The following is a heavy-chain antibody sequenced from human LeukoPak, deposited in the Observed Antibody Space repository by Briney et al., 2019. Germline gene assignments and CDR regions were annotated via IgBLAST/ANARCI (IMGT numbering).Heavy chain of an antibody. Sequence: GGSLRLSCAASGFTFSSYAMSWVRQAPGKGLEWVAFIRYDGRNKYYADSVKGRFAISRDNSKNTLYLQMNSLRAEDTAVYYCAKVSWFGEFADYWGQGTLVTVSS. CDR1: GFTFSSYA. CDR3: AKVSWFGEFADY. J-gene: IGHJ4*02. V-gene: IGHV3-30*02. D-gene: IGHD3-10*01. CDR2: IRYDGRNK.